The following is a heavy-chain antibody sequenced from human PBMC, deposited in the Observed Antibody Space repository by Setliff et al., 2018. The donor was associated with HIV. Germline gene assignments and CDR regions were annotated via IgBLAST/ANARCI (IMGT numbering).Heavy chain of an antibody. V-gene: IGHV3-7*01. D-gene: IGHD6-19*01. CDR1: GFTFGDYT. Sequence: GGSLRLSCTVSGFTFGDYTMSWVRQAPGKGLEWVANINEDGSERDFGDSVKARFTISRDNAKSSLYLQMNNLRVEDTAVYYCATEGWASNALDIWGQGTMVTVSS. CDR2: INEDGSER. J-gene: IGHJ3*02. CDR3: ATEGWASNALDI.